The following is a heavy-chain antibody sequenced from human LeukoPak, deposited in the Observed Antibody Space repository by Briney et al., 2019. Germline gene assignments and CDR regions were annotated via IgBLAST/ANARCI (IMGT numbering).Heavy chain of an antibody. D-gene: IGHD4-17*01. CDR3: ARDPPSVYTVKSP. Sequence: GASVKVSCKASGYTFTGYYMHWVRQAPGQGLEWMGWINPNSGGTNYAQKFQGRVTMTRDTSISTAYMELSRLRSDDTAVYYCARDPPSVYTVKSPWGQGTLVTVSS. J-gene: IGHJ5*02. CDR1: GYTFTGYY. V-gene: IGHV1-2*02. CDR2: INPNSGGT.